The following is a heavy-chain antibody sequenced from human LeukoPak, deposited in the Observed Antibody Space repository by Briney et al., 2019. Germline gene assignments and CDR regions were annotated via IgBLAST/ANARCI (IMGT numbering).Heavy chain of an antibody. CDR1: GFTFTNYG. J-gene: IGHJ4*02. Sequence: PGGSLRLSCTASGFTFTNYGMHWVRQAPGKGLEWVAFIRYNGGDKYYADSVKGRFTVSRDNSKNTVSLQMDCLRPEDTALYYCATDENFAFDSWGQGTLVTVSS. CDR2: IRYNGGDK. CDR3: ATDENFAFDS. V-gene: IGHV3-30*02.